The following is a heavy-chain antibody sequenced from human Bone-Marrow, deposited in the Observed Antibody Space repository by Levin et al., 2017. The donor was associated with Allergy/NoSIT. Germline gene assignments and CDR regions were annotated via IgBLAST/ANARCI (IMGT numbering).Heavy chain of an antibody. CDR2: ISRSSSTI. V-gene: IGHV3-48*02. Sequence: GGSLRLSCAASGFTFSRYSMNWVRQAPGRGLEWVSYISRSSSTISYADSVKGRFTISRDNAKNSLYLQMNSLRDEDTAVYYCARPDCSGTSCYYFFDSWGQGNLVTLSS. D-gene: IGHD2-2*01. J-gene: IGHJ4*02. CDR1: GFTFSRYS. CDR3: ARPDCSGTSCYYFFDS.